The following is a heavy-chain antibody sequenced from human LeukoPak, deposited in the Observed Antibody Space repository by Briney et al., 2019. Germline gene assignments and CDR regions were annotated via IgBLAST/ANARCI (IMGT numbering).Heavy chain of an antibody. J-gene: IGHJ6*02. V-gene: IGHV3-66*01. CDR1: GFTVSSNY. CDR3: AGTDYGDYSTGYYGMDV. D-gene: IGHD4-17*01. Sequence: GGSLRLSCAASGFTVSSNYMSWVRQAPGKGLEWVSVIYSGGSTFYADSVKGRFTISRDNSKNTLYLQMNSLRAEDTAVYYCAGTDYGDYSTGYYGMDVWGQGTTVTVSS. CDR2: IYSGGST.